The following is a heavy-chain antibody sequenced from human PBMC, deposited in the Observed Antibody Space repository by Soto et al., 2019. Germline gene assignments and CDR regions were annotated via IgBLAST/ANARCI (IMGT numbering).Heavy chain of an antibody. V-gene: IGHV4-4*02. D-gene: IGHD6-13*01. Sequence: QVQLQESGPGLVKPSGTLSLTCAVSGGSISSSNWWRWVRQPPGKGLGWVGEIYHSGSTNYNPSLKSRVTISVDKSKNQFSLKLSSVTAADTAVYYCARFNGAASWYRWYYFDYWGQGTLVTVSS. CDR3: ARFNGAASWYRWYYFDY. CDR2: IYHSGST. CDR1: GGSISSSNW. J-gene: IGHJ4*02.